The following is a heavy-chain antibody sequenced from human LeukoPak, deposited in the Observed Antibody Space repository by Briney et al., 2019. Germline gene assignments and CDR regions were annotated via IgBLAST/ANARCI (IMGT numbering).Heavy chain of an antibody. D-gene: IGHD4-17*01. CDR1: GGSISSSDYY. V-gene: IGHV4-39*07. J-gene: IGHJ4*02. Sequence: PSETLSLTCTVSGGSISSSDYYWSWIRQPPGKGLEWIGEINHSGSTNYNPSLKSRVTISVDTSKNQFSLRLSSVTAADTAVYFCAGDYGDYYFDYWGQGTLVTVSS. CDR2: INHSGST. CDR3: AGDYGDYYFDY.